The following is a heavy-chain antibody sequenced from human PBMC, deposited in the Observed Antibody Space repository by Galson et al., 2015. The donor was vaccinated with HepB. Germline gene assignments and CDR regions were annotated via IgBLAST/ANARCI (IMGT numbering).Heavy chain of an antibody. CDR3: TRTPTGIAVAGLDY. CDR2: TRSKANSYAT. J-gene: IGHJ4*02. V-gene: IGHV3-73*01. Sequence: SLRLSCEASGFTFSGSAMHWVRQASGKGLEWVGRTRSKANSYATAYAPSVKGRFTISRDDSKNTAYLQMNSLKTEDTAVYYCTRTPTGIAVAGLDYWGQGTLVTVSS. D-gene: IGHD6-19*01. CDR1: GFTFSGSA.